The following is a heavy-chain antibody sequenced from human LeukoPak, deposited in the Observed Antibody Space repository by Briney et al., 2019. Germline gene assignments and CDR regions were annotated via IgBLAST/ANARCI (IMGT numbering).Heavy chain of an antibody. D-gene: IGHD6-19*01. V-gene: IGHV1-46*01. Sequence: ASVKVSCKASGYTFTSYYVHWVRQAPGQGLEWMGIINPSGGSPSFAQKFQGRVTMTRDTSTNTVYIELSSLRSEDMAVYYCARGGYTVAGTRAFDIWGQGTMVTVSS. CDR1: GYTFTSYY. CDR3: ARGGYTVAGTRAFDI. J-gene: IGHJ3*02. CDR2: INPSGGSP.